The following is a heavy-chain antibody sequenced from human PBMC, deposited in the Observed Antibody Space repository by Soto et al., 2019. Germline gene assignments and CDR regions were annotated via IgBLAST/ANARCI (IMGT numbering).Heavy chain of an antibody. CDR2: IGTGGDT. D-gene: IGHD1-26*01. CDR3: VRAGGVGATWSWFDP. Sequence: EGSRRLSGAASEFTLSNYDRLWVRQITGKGLEWVAAIGTGGDTYFQDSVKGRFTISRENVKNSLYLQLHRLRADDPAVYYCVRAGGVGATWSWFDPWGQGT. V-gene: IGHV3-13*01. CDR1: EFTLSNYD. J-gene: IGHJ5*02.